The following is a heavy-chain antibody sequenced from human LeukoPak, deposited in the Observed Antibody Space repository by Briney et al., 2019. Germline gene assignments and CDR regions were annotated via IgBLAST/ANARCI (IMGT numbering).Heavy chain of an antibody. CDR3: ARDPGTMIVEGFDY. V-gene: IGHV4-39*07. CDR2: IYYSGST. D-gene: IGHD3-22*01. J-gene: IGHJ4*02. CDR1: GGFISSSSYY. Sequence: SETLSLTCTVSGGFISSSSYYWGWIRQPPGKGLEWIGSIYYSGSTNYNPSHKSRVTISVDTSKNQFSLKLSSVTAADTAVYYCARDPGTMIVEGFDYWGQGTLVTVSS.